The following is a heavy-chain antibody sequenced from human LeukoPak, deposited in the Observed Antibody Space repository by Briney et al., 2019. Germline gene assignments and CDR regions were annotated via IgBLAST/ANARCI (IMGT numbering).Heavy chain of an antibody. J-gene: IGHJ5*02. D-gene: IGHD3-10*01. V-gene: IGHV3-23*01. CDR3: ARERTMVRGMGWFDP. CDR1: GFTFSSYA. Sequence: GGSLRLSCAASGFTFSSYAMSWVRQAPGKGLEWVSAISGSGGSTYYADSVKGRFTISRDNSKNTLYLQMNSLRAEDTAVYYCARERTMVRGMGWFDPWGQGTRVTVSS. CDR2: ISGSGGST.